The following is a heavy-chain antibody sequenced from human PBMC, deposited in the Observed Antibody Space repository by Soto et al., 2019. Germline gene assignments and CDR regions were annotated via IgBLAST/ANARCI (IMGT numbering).Heavy chain of an antibody. V-gene: IGHV2-5*01. J-gene: IGHJ3*02. Sequence: QITLKESGPTLVKPTQTLTLTCTFSGFSLSTSGVGVGWIRQPPGKALEWLALIYWNDDKRYSPSLKSRLTLTKDTSKNQVVLTMTNMDPVDTATYYCAHCPTLQAVRGAHDAFDIWGQGTMVTVSS. CDR1: GFSLSTSGVG. CDR3: AHCPTLQAVRGAHDAFDI. CDR2: IYWNDDK. D-gene: IGHD3-10*01.